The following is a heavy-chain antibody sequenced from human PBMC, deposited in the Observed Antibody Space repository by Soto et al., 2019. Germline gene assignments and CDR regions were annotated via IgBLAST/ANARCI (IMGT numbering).Heavy chain of an antibody. CDR1: GYTFSSNS. Sequence: GASVKVSCKASGYTFSSNSIHWVRQAPGQGLEWMGWITPFNGDTSYAQKFQGRVTMTTDTSTSTAYMELRSLRSDDTAVYYCARGPFYGDYSPYYHGMDVWGQGTSVTVSS. CDR3: ARGPFYGDYSPYYHGMDV. V-gene: IGHV1-18*04. D-gene: IGHD4-17*01. J-gene: IGHJ6*02. CDR2: ITPFNGDT.